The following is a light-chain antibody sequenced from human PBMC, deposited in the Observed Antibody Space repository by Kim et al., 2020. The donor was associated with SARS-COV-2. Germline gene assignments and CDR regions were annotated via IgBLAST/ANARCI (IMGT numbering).Light chain of an antibody. CDR3: QQDNTYST. V-gene: IGKV1-5*03. CDR2: KAS. CDR1: QSVRIW. Sequence: SASVGERVTITCRASQSVRIWLAWYQQKPGLAPKLLIYKASSLQSGIPSRFSGSGSGTEFTLTITSLQPDDSAAYYCQQDNTYSTFGRGTKVDIK. J-gene: IGKJ4*02.